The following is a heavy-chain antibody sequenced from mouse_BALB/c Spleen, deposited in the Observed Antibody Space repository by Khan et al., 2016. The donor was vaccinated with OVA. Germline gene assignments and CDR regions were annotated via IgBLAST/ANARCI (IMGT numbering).Heavy chain of an antibody. CDR1: GHTFTKYG. D-gene: IGHD2-10*01. CDR2: INTYTGET. CDR3: ARPPYFSYVLDN. J-gene: IGHJ4*01. Sequence: QIQLVQSGPELKKPGETVKISCKASGHTFTKYGMNWVKQAPGKGLKWMGWINTYTGETTYADDFNGRFALPLETSASTAYLQINNLKNEDTATYFYARPPYFSYVLDNWGQGTSVTVSS. V-gene: IGHV9-3-1*01.